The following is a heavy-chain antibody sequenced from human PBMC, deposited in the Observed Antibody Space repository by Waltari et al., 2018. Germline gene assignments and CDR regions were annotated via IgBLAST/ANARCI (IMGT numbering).Heavy chain of an antibody. V-gene: IGHV3-23*01. D-gene: IGHD3-10*02. J-gene: IGHJ4*02. CDR1: GFTFTRYA. CDR3: ARDVAPTRSPMFYS. CDR2: ISDRGANT. Sequence: EVQLLGSGGGWVQPGESLRLSCADSGFTFTRYAMTWVRQAPGKEPEWVSTISDRGANTHYAASVKGRFTISRDNSKRMLYLQMNDLRAEDTALYYCARDVAPTRSPMFYSWGQGTLVLVSS.